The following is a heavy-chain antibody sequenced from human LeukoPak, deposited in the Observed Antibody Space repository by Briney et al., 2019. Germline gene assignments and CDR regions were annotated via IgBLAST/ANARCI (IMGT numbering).Heavy chain of an antibody. V-gene: IGHV3-23*01. J-gene: IGHJ4*02. CDR1: GFTFSSYA. D-gene: IGHD3-10*01. Sequence: TGGSLRLSCAASGFTFSSYAMSWVRQAPGKGLEWVSAISGSGGSTYYADSVKGRFTISRDNSKNTLCLQMNSLRAEDTAVYYCAKDYGSGSYGLRYYFDYWGQGTLVTVSS. CDR2: ISGSGGST. CDR3: AKDYGSGSYGLRYYFDY.